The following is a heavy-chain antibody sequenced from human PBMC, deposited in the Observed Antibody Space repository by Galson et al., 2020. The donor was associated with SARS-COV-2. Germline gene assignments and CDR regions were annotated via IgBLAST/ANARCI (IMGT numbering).Heavy chain of an antibody. CDR1: GGSVSYYH. Sequence: TLSLTCTVSGGSVSYYHWTWIRQPAGKGLEWIGRIQTSGKTNYNSSLKSRVTMSVDTSKNQLTLKLTSVTAADTGVYYCARDSGNYPNWFDPWGQGSLVIVSS. CDR3: ARDSGNYPNWFDP. J-gene: IGHJ5*02. V-gene: IGHV4-4*07. D-gene: IGHD1-26*01. CDR2: IQTSGKT.